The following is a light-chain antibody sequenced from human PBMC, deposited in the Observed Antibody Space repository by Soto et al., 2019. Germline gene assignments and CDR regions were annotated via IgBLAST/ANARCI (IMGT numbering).Light chain of an antibody. CDR2: GAS. J-gene: IGKJ2*01. CDR3: QQYGSSPYT. Sequence: EIVLTQSPGTLSLSPGERATLSCRASQSVSSSYLAWYQQKPGQAPRLLIYGASSRATGIPDRFSGSGSGTDFTLTISRLEPEDFAVYYCQQYGSSPYTFGQGTKGDIK. CDR1: QSVSSSY. V-gene: IGKV3-20*01.